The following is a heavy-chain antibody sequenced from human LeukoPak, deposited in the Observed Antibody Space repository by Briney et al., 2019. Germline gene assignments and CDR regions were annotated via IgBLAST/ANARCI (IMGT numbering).Heavy chain of an antibody. CDR2: IYTSGST. CDR1: GGSTSSYY. D-gene: IGHD6-19*01. CDR3: ARVPYRSGWYDY. V-gene: IGHV4-4*07. Sequence: SETLSLTCTVSGGSTSSYYWSWIRQPAGKGLEWIGRIYTSGSTNYNPSLKSRVTMSVDTSKNQFSLKLSSVTAADTAVYYCARVPYRSGWYDYWGQGTLVTVSS. J-gene: IGHJ4*02.